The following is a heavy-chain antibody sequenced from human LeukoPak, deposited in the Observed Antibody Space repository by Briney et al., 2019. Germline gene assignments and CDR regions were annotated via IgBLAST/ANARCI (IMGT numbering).Heavy chain of an antibody. D-gene: IGHD2-15*01. CDR1: GFTFSSYG. V-gene: IGHV3-30*02. CDR2: IWYGGSNK. CDR3: AKDGDMPAFDY. J-gene: IGHJ4*02. Sequence: GGSLRLSCAASGFTFSSYGMHWVREAPGKGLEWVAVIWYGGSNKYYADSVKGRFTISRDNSKNTLYLQMNSLRAEDTAVYYCAKDGDMPAFDYWGQGTLVTVSS.